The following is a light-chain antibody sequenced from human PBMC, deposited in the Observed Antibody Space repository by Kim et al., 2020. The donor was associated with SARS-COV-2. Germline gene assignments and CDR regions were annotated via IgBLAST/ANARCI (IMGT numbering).Light chain of an antibody. J-gene: IGLJ2*01. V-gene: IGLV2-14*04. CDR3: SAFTTSDAWI. CDR1: SSDMGAYNY. Sequence: GQSIPISCTGTSSDMGAYNYVSWCQQHPGKAPKLMIFHVSKRPSGVSSRFSGSKSANTASLTISGLQPEDEADYYCSAFTTSDAWIFGGGTKVTVL. CDR2: HVS.